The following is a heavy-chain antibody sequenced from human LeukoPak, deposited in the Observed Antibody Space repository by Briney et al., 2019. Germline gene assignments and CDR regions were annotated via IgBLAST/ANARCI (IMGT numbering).Heavy chain of an antibody. V-gene: IGHV3-7*03. CDR1: GFTFSSYW. D-gene: IGHD3-22*01. Sequence: GGSLRLSCAASGFTFSSYWMSWVRQAPGKGLEWVANIKQDGSEKYYVDSVKGRFIISRDNSKNTLYLQMNSLRAEDTAVYYCANDGAYYDSSTDAFDIWGQGTMVTVSS. CDR3: ANDGAYYDSSTDAFDI. J-gene: IGHJ3*02. CDR2: IKQDGSEK.